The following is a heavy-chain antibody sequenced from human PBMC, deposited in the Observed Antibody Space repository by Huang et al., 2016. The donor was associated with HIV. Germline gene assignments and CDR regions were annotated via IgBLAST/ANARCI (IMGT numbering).Heavy chain of an antibody. D-gene: IGHD1-7*01. CDR2: IKKDESEK. J-gene: IGHJ6*02. CDR1: TFTFGAYW. CDR3: ATKTAAMDI. V-gene: IGHV3-7*01. Sequence: VESGGRLVQPGGSIRLSCVGSTFTFGAYWMSWVRQSPGKGLEWVAKIKKDESEKYYVESVKGRFNISRDNAKKVLFLEMNNVRVEDTATYYCATKTAAMDIWGQGTTVTVS.